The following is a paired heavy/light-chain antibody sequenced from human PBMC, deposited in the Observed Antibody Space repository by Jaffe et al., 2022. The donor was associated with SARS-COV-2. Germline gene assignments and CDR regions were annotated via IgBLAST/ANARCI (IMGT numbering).Heavy chain of an antibody. D-gene: IGHD3-10*01. Sequence: EVQLVESGGGLVQPGGSLRLSCAASGFTFSSYAMSWVRQAPGKGLEWVSAISGSGGSTYYADSVKGRFTISRDNSKNTLYLQMNSLRAEDTAVYYCAKDASITYYYGSGSYPGYYFDYWGQGTLVTVSS. CDR2: ISGSGGST. CDR3: AKDASITYYYGSGSYPGYYFDY. CDR1: GFTFSSYA. V-gene: IGHV3-23*04. J-gene: IGHJ4*02.
Light chain of an antibody. J-gene: IGKJ4*01. V-gene: IGKV1-5*03. CDR3: QQYNSFLT. Sequence: DIQMTQSPSTLSASVGDRVTITCRASQSISSWLAWYQQKPGKAPKLLIYKASSLESGVPSRFSGSGSGTEFTLTISSLQPDDFATYYCQQYNSFLTFGGGTKVEIK. CDR2: KAS. CDR1: QSISSW.